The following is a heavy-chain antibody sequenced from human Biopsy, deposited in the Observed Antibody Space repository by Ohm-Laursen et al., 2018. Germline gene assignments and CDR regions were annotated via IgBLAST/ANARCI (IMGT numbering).Heavy chain of an antibody. Sequence: SSAKVSCKSPEGTFSNYGVNWVRQAPGQGLEWLGGNIPILGTGNYAQKFQDRVTVAADTSTSTATMELRSLRSDDTAVYYCATKLTGYFHHWGQGTLVIVSS. CDR2: NIPILGTG. CDR1: EGTFSNYG. V-gene: IGHV1-69*06. J-gene: IGHJ1*01. CDR3: ATKLTGYFHH. D-gene: IGHD3-9*01.